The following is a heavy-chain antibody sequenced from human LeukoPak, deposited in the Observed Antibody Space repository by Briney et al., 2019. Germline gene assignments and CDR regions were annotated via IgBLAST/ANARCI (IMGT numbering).Heavy chain of an antibody. CDR2: IYPGDSDT. CDR1: GYGFTSYW. Sequence: GEALKISFKGSGYGFTSYWIGWGRQMPGKGVGWMGIIYPGDSDTRDSPSFQGQVTISADKSISTAYLQWSSLKASDTAMYYCARHGDSSGYPYYGMDVWGQGTTVTVSS. V-gene: IGHV5-51*01. CDR3: ARHGDSSGYPYYGMDV. D-gene: IGHD3-22*01. J-gene: IGHJ6*02.